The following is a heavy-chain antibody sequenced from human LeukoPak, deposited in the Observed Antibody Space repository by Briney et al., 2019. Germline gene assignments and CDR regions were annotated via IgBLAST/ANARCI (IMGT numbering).Heavy chain of an antibody. CDR1: GFAFSSSG. J-gene: IGHJ3*02. CDR3: ARGRSEWLPHGAFDI. CDR2: ISYDGSNK. D-gene: IGHD3-3*01. Sequence: GGSLRLSCAASGFAFSSSGMHWVRQAPGKGLEWVAVISYDGSNKYYADSVKGRFTFSRDNSKNTLYLQMNSLRAEDTAVYYCARGRSEWLPHGAFDIWGQGTMVTVSS. V-gene: IGHV3-30*03.